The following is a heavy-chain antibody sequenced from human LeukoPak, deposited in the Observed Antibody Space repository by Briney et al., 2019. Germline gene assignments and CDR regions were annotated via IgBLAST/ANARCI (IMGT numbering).Heavy chain of an antibody. CDR1: GFTFSSYA. J-gene: IGHJ4*02. CDR2: ISFRGGST. Sequence: GGSLRLSCAASGFTFSSYAMNWVRQAPGKGLEWVSGISFRGGSTFYADSVKGRFTISRDNSKNTLYLQMNSLRAEDTAIYYCARGEYSGYDQHYFDYWGQGTLVTVSS. CDR3: ARGEYSGYDQHYFDY. D-gene: IGHD5-12*01. V-gene: IGHV3-23*01.